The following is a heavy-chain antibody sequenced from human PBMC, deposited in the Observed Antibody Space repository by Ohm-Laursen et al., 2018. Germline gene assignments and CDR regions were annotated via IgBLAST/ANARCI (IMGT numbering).Heavy chain of an antibody. Sequence: SLRLSCAASGFTFSDYSMNWVRQAPGKGLEWVSYISSGGINMYYADSVRGRFTISRDNARKSLFLQMNSLRAEDTAVYYCARDLTMIVVVGVWGQGTLVTVSS. D-gene: IGHD3-22*01. J-gene: IGHJ4*02. CDR1: GFTFSDYS. CDR2: ISSGGINM. V-gene: IGHV3-48*04. CDR3: ARDLTMIVVVGV.